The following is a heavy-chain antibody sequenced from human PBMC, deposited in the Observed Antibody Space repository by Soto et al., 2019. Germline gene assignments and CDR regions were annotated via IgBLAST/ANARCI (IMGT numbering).Heavy chain of an antibody. CDR2: IKQDGSEK. D-gene: IGHD6-13*01. Sequence: GGSLRLSCAASGFTFSSYWMSWVRQAPGKGLEWVANIKQDGSEKYYVDSVKGRFTISRDNAKDSLYLQMNSLRAEDTAVYYCARVLGYSSSWYSGHYYYYGMDVWGQGTTVTVS. J-gene: IGHJ6*02. V-gene: IGHV3-7*03. CDR3: ARVLGYSSSWYSGHYYYYGMDV. CDR1: GFTFSSYW.